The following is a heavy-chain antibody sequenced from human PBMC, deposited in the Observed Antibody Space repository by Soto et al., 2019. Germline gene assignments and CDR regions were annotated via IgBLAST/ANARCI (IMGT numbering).Heavy chain of an antibody. CDR1: GFTFSSYG. V-gene: IGHV3-30*02. Sequence: QVQLVESGGGVVQPGRSLRLSCVASGFTFSSYGMHWVRQAPGKGLEWVAFIWYDGSNKYYVDSVKGRFTISRDNSKNTLYLQMNSLRAEDTAVYYCAAPPPVPAAIHNQFYYYGMDVWGQGTTVTVSS. CDR2: IWYDGSNK. J-gene: IGHJ6*02. D-gene: IGHD2-2*01. CDR3: AAPPPVPAAIHNQFYYYGMDV.